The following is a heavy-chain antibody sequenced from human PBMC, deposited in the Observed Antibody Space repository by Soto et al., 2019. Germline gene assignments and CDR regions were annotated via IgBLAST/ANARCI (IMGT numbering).Heavy chain of an antibody. D-gene: IGHD3-3*01. V-gene: IGHV1-46*03. Sequence: EASVKVSCKASGYTFTSYYMHWVRQAPGQGLEWMGIINPSGGSTSYAQKFQGRVTMTRDTSTSTVYMELSSLRSEDTAVYYCARDIAPLRFLEWFPSSFDDWGQGTLVTVSS. CDR1: GYTFTSYY. CDR2: INPSGGST. CDR3: ARDIAPLRFLEWFPSSFDD. J-gene: IGHJ4*02.